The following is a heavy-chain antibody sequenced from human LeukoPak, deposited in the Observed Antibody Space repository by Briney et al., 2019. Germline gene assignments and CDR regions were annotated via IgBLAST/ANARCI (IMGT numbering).Heavy chain of an antibody. J-gene: IGHJ3*02. CDR1: GYTFTGYY. CDR3: ARDRGYYDSSGYPISDAFDI. D-gene: IGHD3-22*01. V-gene: IGHV1-2*02. CDR2: INPNSGGT. Sequence: ASVKVSCKASGYTFTGYYMHWVRQAPGQGLEWMGWINPNSGGTNYAQKFQGRVTMTRDTSISTAYMELSRLRSDDTAVYYCARDRGYYDSSGYPISDAFDIWGQGTMVTVSS.